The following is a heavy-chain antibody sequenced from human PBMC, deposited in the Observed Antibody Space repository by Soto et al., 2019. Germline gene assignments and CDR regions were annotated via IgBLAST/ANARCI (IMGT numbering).Heavy chain of an antibody. CDR1: GFTFSSYA. V-gene: IGHV3-23*01. Sequence: GGSLRLSCAASGFTFSSYAMSWVRQAPGKGLEWVSAISGSGGSTYYADSVKGRFTISRDNSKNTLYLQMNSLRAEDTAVYYCAKDRVLRYFDWLLERPNYFDYWGQGTLVTVSS. J-gene: IGHJ4*02. CDR3: AKDRVLRYFDWLLERPNYFDY. CDR2: ISGSGGST. D-gene: IGHD3-9*01.